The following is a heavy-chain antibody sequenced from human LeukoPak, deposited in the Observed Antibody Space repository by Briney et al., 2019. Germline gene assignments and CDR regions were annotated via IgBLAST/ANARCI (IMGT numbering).Heavy chain of an antibody. V-gene: IGHV3-13*01. CDR1: GFTFIDYD. D-gene: IGHD6-19*01. J-gene: IGHJ4*02. CDR3: ARGGIQVSGIDEFDY. Sequence: GSLRLSCAASGFTFIDYDMHWVRQVIGKGLEWVSAIGIRGDTHYSGSVKGRFTISRENAESSLYLQMNSLRAEDTAVYYCARGGIQVSGIDEFDYWGQGALVTVSS. CDR2: IGIRGDT.